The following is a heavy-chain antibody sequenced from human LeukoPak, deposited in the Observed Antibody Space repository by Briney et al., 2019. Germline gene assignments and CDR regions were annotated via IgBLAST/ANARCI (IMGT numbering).Heavy chain of an antibody. CDR1: GFTFNRHW. V-gene: IGHV3-7*03. D-gene: IGHD4-17*01. J-gene: IGHJ4*02. Sequence: GGSLRLSCAASGFTFNRHWMNWVRQAPGKGLEWVANIKQGGGERNYVGSVKGRFTISRDDAKNSLYLQLNSLRVEDTAIYYCARGPDYGARTDYLDYWGQGALVTVSS. CDR3: ARGPDYGARTDYLDY. CDR2: IKQGGGER.